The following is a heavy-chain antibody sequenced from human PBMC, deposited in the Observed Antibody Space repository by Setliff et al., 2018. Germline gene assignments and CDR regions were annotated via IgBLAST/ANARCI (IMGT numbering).Heavy chain of an antibody. D-gene: IGHD3-22*01. CDR2: IYHNGNT. J-gene: IGHJ3*01. Sequence: SETLSLTCTVSGGSISPYFWSWIRQPPGKGLEWIGYIYHNGNTNFNPSLKTRVTMSVDTSKNQFALNLSSVTAADTAVYYCARDPHYDPTYSLPGHAFDFWGQGIMVTV. V-gene: IGHV4-4*08. CDR1: GGSISPYF. CDR3: ARDPHYDPTYSLPGHAFDF.